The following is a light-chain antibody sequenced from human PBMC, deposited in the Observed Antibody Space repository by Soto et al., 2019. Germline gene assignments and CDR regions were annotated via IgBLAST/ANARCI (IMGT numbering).Light chain of an antibody. Sequence: QSVLTKPPSVSGAPGQRVTISCTGSSSNIGAGYDVHWYQQLPGTAPKLLIYGNSNRPSGVPDRFSGSKSGTSASLAITGLQAEDEADYYCQSYDSSLSALFGGGTQLTV. J-gene: IGLJ3*02. V-gene: IGLV1-40*01. CDR1: SSNIGAGYD. CDR3: QSYDSSLSAL. CDR2: GNS.